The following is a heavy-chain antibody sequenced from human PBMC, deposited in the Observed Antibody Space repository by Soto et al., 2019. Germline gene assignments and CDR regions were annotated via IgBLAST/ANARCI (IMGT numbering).Heavy chain of an antibody. Sequence: ASVKVSCKASGYTFTSYGISWVRQAPGQGLEWMGWISAYNGNTNYAQKLQGRVTMTTDTSTSTAYMELRSLRSDDTAVYYCARMADYDFLTGYSQFDSGGREPLVTVPS. V-gene: IGHV1-18*01. CDR2: ISAYNGNT. CDR1: GYTFTSYG. D-gene: IGHD3-9*01. J-gene: IGHJ4*02. CDR3: ARMADYDFLTGYSQFDS.